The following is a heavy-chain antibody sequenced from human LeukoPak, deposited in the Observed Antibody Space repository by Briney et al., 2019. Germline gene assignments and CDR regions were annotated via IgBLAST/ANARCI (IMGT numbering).Heavy chain of an antibody. CDR2: INPNSGGT. J-gene: IGHJ5*02. CDR3: ARPYCSSTSCSWFDP. V-gene: IGHV1-2*02. Sequence: GASVTVSCKASGYTFTGYYMHWVRQAPGQGLEWMGWINPNSGGTNYAQKFQGRVTMTRDTSISTAYMELSRLRSDDTAVYYCARPYCSSTSCSWFDPWGQGTLVTVSS. D-gene: IGHD2-2*01. CDR1: GYTFTGYY.